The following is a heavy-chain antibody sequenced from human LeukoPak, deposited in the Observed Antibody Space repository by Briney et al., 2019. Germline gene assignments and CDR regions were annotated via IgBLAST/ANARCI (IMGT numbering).Heavy chain of an antibody. Sequence: SETLSLTCAVYGGSFSGHFWSWIRQPPGKGLEWIGSIYYSGSTYYNPSLKSRVTISVDTSKNQFSLKLSSVTAADTAVYYCAREGEWELRGFDYWGQGTLVTVSS. J-gene: IGHJ4*02. CDR3: AREGEWELRGFDY. CDR1: GGSFSGHF. CDR2: IYYSGST. D-gene: IGHD1-26*01. V-gene: IGHV4-34*01.